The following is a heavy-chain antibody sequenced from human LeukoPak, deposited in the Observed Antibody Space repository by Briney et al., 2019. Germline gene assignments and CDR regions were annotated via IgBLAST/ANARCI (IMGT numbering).Heavy chain of an antibody. D-gene: IGHD1-26*01. CDR2: IYSGGST. V-gene: IGHV3-66*01. Sequence: GGSLRLSCAASGFTVSSNYMSWVRQAPGKGLEWVSVIYSGGSTYYADSVKGRFTISRDNSKNTLYVQMNSLRAEDTAVYYCARVMGGTAAGAFDIWGQGTMVTVSS. CDR3: ARVMGGTAAGAFDI. CDR1: GFTVSSNY. J-gene: IGHJ3*02.